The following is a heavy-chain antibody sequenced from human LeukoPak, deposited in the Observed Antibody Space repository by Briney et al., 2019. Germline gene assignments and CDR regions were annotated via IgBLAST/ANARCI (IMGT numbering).Heavy chain of an antibody. D-gene: IGHD3-22*01. Sequence: GGSLRLSCAASGFTFSSYAMHWVRQAPGKGLEWVAVISYDGSNKYYADSVKGRFTISRDNSKNTLYLQMNSLRAEDTAVYYCARENPTHYYDSSGYENFYYYGMDVWGQGTTVTVSS. CDR1: GFTFSSYA. J-gene: IGHJ6*02. V-gene: IGHV3-30-3*01. CDR2: ISYDGSNK. CDR3: ARENPTHYYDSSGYENFYYYGMDV.